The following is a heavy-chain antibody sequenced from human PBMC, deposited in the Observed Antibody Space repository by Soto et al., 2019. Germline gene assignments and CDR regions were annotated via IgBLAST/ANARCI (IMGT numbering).Heavy chain of an antibody. V-gene: IGHV4-34*01. D-gene: IGHD6-6*01. CDR1: GGSFSGYY. CDR3: ARGRVAARRWYFDL. CDR2: INHSGST. J-gene: IGHJ2*01. Sequence: QVQLQQWGAGLLKPSETLSLTCAVYGGSFSGYYWNWIRQPPGKGLEWIGEINHSGSTNYNPSLKSRVTISVDTSKNQFSLKLSSVTAADTAVYYCARGRVAARRWYFDLSGRGTLVTVSS.